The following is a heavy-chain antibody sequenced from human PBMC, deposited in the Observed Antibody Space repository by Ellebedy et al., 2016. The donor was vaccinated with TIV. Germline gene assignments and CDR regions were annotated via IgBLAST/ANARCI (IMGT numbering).Heavy chain of an antibody. J-gene: IGHJ6*02. V-gene: IGHV3-30-3*01. D-gene: IGHD2-15*01. CDR2: ISYDGNSY. Sequence: PGGSLRLSCAASGFTFNSYAMHWVRQAPGKGLEWVAVISYDGNSYYYADSVKGRFTISRDNSKNTLYLQMDSLRADDTAIYYCASPKSSLNIWGHGTTVTVSS. CDR1: GFTFNSYA. CDR3: ASPKSSLNI.